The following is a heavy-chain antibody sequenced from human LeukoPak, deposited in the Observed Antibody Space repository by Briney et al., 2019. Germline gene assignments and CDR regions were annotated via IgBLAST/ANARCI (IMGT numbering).Heavy chain of an antibody. Sequence: GGSLRLSCAASGFTFSSYWMHWVRQAPGKGLEWVSYISSSSSTIYYADSVKGRFTISRDNAKNSLYLQMNSLRAEDTAVYYCAKDQLHYYDSSGNFDYWGQGTLVTVSS. V-gene: IGHV3-48*01. CDR3: AKDQLHYYDSSGNFDY. CDR2: ISSSSSTI. J-gene: IGHJ4*02. D-gene: IGHD3-22*01. CDR1: GFTFSSYW.